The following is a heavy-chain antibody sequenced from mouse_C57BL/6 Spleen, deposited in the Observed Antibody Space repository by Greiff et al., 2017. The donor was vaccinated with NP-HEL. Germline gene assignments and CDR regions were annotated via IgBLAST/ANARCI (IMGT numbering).Heavy chain of an antibody. J-gene: IGHJ4*01. CDR2: INPSSGYT. Sequence: VQLVESGAELARPGASVKMSCKASGYTFTSYTMHWVKQRPGQGLEWIGYINPSSGYTKYNQKFKDKATLTADKSSSTAYMQLSSLTSEDSAVYYCARSIYGSSRYYAMDYWGQGTSVTVSS. CDR3: ARSIYGSSRYYAMDY. CDR1: GYTFTSYT. V-gene: IGHV1-4*01. D-gene: IGHD1-1*01.